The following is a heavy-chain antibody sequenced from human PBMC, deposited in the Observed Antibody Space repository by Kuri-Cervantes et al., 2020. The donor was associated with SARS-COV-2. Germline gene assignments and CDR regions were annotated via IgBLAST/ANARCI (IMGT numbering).Heavy chain of an antibody. CDR2: IKKDGSEG. CDR3: ARDRRALIAAAGPPDY. V-gene: IGHV3-7*01. D-gene: IGHD6-13*01. Sequence: GGSLRLSCAASGLTFSNYWMRWVRQAPGKGPECVASIKKDGSEGYYVDSVKGRFTISRDDAKNSLYLQMNSLRAEDTAVFYCARDRRALIAAAGPPDYWGQGTLVTVSS. CDR1: GLTFSNYW. J-gene: IGHJ4*02.